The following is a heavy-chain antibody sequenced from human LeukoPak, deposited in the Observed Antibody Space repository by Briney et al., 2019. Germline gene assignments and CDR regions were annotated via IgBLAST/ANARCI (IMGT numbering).Heavy chain of an antibody. CDR3: ARAQGQSRYGYGAAYYYYMDV. V-gene: IGHV1-2*02. D-gene: IGHD5-18*01. Sequence: ASVKVSCKASGYTFTDYYMHWVRQAPGQGLEWMGWINPNRGGTNYAQKFQGRVTMTRDTSISTAYMELSRLRSDDTAVYYCARAQGQSRYGYGAAYYYYMDVWGKGTTVTVSS. CDR2: INPNRGGT. CDR1: GYTFTDYY. J-gene: IGHJ6*03.